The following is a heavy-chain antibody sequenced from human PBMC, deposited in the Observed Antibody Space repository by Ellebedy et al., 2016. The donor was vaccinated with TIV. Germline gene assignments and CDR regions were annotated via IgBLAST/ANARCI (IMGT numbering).Heavy chain of an antibody. J-gene: IGHJ4*02. CDR1: GFSLSNLIMG. CDR2: LFSNDKK. V-gene: IGHV2-26*01. Sequence: SGPTLVKPTETLTLTCTVSGFSLSNLIMGVSWIRQPPGKALEWLAHLFSNDKKSFSTSLKSRLTISKDTSKSQVVFTMTNMDPVDTATYYCARTLLYYGGDCSYQFDYWGQGTLVTVSS. D-gene: IGHD2-21*02. CDR3: ARTLLYYGGDCSYQFDY.